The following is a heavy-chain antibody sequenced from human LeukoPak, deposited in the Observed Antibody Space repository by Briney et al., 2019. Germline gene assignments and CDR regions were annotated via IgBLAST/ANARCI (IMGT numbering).Heavy chain of an antibody. CDR2: TNSDGSST. CDR1: GFTFRSYW. CDR3: ARDIIAAHTDY. J-gene: IGHJ4*02. D-gene: IGHD6-6*01. Sequence: GGSLRLSCAASGFTFRSYWMHWVRNAPGKGLVWVSGTNSDGSSTSYADSVKGRFTISRDNARNTLYLQMNSLRAEDTAVYYCARDIIAAHTDYWGQGSLVTVSS. V-gene: IGHV3-74*01.